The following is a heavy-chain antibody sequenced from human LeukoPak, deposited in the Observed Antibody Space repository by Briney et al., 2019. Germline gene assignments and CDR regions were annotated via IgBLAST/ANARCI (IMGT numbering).Heavy chain of an antibody. J-gene: IGHJ5*02. CDR1: GGTFSSYA. CDR3: ARVSDLDYYDSSGPNWFDP. Sequence: SVKVSCKASGGTFSSYAISWVRQAPGQGLEWMGRIIPIFGIANYAQKFQGRVTITANKSTSTAYMELSSLRSEDTAVYYCARVSDLDYYDSSGPNWFDPWGQGTLVTVSS. D-gene: IGHD3-22*01. CDR2: IIPIFGIA. V-gene: IGHV1-69*04.